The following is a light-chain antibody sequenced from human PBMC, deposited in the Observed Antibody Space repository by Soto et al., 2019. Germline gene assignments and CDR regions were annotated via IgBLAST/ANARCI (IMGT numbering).Light chain of an antibody. Sequence: EIVITQSPATLYVSPGERATLSCRASQSVRSNLAWHQQKPGQAPRLLIYAASTRATGVPARFSGSGSGTEFTLTISDLQSEDFAVYFCQHYDIWPLTFGGGTKVDIK. CDR3: QHYDIWPLT. CDR1: QSVRSN. V-gene: IGKV3-15*01. CDR2: AAS. J-gene: IGKJ4*01.